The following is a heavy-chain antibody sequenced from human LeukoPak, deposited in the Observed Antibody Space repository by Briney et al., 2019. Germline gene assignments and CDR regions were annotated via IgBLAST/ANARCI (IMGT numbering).Heavy chain of an antibody. J-gene: IGHJ6*02. Sequence: GRSLRLSCAASGFTFSSYGMHWVRQAPGKGLEWVAVISYDGSNKYYADSVKGRFTISRDNSKNTLYLQMNSLRAEDTAVYYCAKDGMDVWGQGTTVTVS. CDR2: ISYDGSNK. CDR1: GFTFSSYG. V-gene: IGHV3-30*18. CDR3: AKDGMDV.